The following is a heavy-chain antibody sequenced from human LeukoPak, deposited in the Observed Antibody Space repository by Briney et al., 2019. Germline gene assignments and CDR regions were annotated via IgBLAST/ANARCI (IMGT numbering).Heavy chain of an antibody. CDR2: IIPIFGTA. Sequence: ASVKVSCKASGGTFSSYAISWVRQAPGQGLEWMGGIIPIFGTANYAQKFQGRVTITADESTSTAYMELSSLRSEDTAVYYCATGVTDYYYYGMDVWGQGTLVTVSS. D-gene: IGHD2-21*02. J-gene: IGHJ6*02. CDR1: GGTFSSYA. CDR3: ATGVTDYYYYGMDV. V-gene: IGHV1-69*13.